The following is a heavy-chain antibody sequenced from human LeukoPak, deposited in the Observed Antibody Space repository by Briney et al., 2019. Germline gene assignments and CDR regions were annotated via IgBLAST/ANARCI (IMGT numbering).Heavy chain of an antibody. V-gene: IGHV4-59*12. CDR2: VYNSGST. CDR1: GGSISIYY. D-gene: IGHD3-3*01. Sequence: SETLSLTCTVSGGSISIYYWSWIRQPPGKGLEWIGYVYNSGSTDYNPSLKSRVTISVDTSKNQFSLKLSSVTAADTAVYYCARGGTIFGVAIMRGNWFDPWGQGTLVTVSS. J-gene: IGHJ5*02. CDR3: ARGGTIFGVAIMRGNWFDP.